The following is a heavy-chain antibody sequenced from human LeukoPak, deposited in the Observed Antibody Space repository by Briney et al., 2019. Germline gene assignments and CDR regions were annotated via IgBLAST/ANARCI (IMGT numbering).Heavy chain of an antibody. J-gene: IGHJ4*02. CDR2: INHSGST. CDR3: ARGRAAATI. Sequence: PSETLSLTCAVYGGSFRGYYWSWIRQPPGKGLEWIGEINHSGSTNYNPSLKSRVTISVDTSKNQFSLKLSSVTAADTAVYYCARGRAAATIWGQGTLVTVSS. CDR1: GGSFRGYY. V-gene: IGHV4-34*01. D-gene: IGHD6-13*01.